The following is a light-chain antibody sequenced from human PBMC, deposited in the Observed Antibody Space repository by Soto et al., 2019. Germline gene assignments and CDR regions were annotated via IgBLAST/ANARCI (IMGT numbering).Light chain of an antibody. CDR2: KAS. V-gene: IGKV1-5*03. CDR1: QTISSW. J-gene: IGKJ1*01. CDR3: QHYKIYAEA. Sequence: DIQMTQSPSTLSGSVGDSVTITCRASQTISSWLAWYPQKPGKAPKLLIYKASTLKSGVPSRVSGSGSGTEFTLTISSLQPDDFATYACQHYKIYAEAFGQGTKLELK.